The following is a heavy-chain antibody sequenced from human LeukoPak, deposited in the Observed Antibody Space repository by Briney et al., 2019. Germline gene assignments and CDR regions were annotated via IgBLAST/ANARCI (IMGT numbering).Heavy chain of an antibody. CDR2: IIPIFGTA. CDR3: ARELRKGNMDV. J-gene: IGHJ6*03. Sequence: ASVKVSCKASGGTFSSYAISWVRQAPGQGLEWMGGIIPIFGTANYAQKFQGRVTITTDESTSTAYMELSSLRSEDTALYYCARELRKGNMDVWGKGTTVAVSS. D-gene: IGHD4-17*01. V-gene: IGHV1-69*05. CDR1: GGTFSSYA.